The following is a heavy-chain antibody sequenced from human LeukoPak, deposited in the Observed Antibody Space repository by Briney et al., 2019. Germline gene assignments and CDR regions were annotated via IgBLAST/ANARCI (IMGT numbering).Heavy chain of an antibody. CDR1: GLTFSSYW. D-gene: IGHD3-22*01. J-gene: IGHJ3*02. V-gene: IGHV3-23*01. Sequence: GGSLRLSCAASGLTFSSYWMHWVRQAPGKGLEWVSAISGSGGSTYYADSVKGRFTISRDNSKNTLYLQMNSLRAEDTAVYYCAKDLNNKWLLDAFDIWGQGTMVTVSS. CDR2: ISGSGGST. CDR3: AKDLNNKWLLDAFDI.